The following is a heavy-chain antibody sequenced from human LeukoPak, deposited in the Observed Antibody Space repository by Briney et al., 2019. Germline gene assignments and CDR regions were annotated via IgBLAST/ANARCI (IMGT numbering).Heavy chain of an antibody. D-gene: IGHD3-3*01. J-gene: IGHJ5*02. Sequence: SVKVSCKASGGTFSSYAISWVRQAPGQGLEWMGGIIPIFGTANYAQKFQGRVTITTDESTSTAYMELSSLRSEDTAVYYGARDGPQYAYDFGAFDPWGQGTLVTLSS. CDR3: ARDGPQYAYDFGAFDP. CDR2: IIPIFGTA. CDR1: GGTFSSYA. V-gene: IGHV1-69*05.